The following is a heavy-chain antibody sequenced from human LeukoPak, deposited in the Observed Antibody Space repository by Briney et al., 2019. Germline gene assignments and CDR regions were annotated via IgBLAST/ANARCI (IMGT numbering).Heavy chain of an antibody. CDR2: ISYDGSNK. V-gene: IGHV3-30-3*01. CDR3: AKDQGVVPAAIAGYSSSD. D-gene: IGHD2-2*02. CDR1: GFTFSSYA. Sequence: GRSLRLSCAASGFTFSSYAMHWVRQAPGKGLEWVAVISYDGSNKYYADSVKGRFTISRDNSKNTLYLQMNSLRAEDTAVYYCAKDQGVVPAAIAGYSSSDWGQGTLVTVSS. J-gene: IGHJ4*02.